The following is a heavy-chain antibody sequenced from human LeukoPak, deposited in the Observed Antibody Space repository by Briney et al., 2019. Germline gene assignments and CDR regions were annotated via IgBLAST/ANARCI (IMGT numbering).Heavy chain of an antibody. Sequence: GESLKISCKGSGYSFTSYWSGWVRQIPGKGLEWMGIIYPGDSDTRYSPSFQGQITISADKSISTAYLQWSSLKASDTAMYYCARHRINPGSYYQLDHFDYWGQGTLVTVSS. CDR1: GYSFTSYW. D-gene: IGHD1-26*01. CDR3: ARHRINPGSYYQLDHFDY. CDR2: IYPGDSDT. V-gene: IGHV5-51*01. J-gene: IGHJ4*02.